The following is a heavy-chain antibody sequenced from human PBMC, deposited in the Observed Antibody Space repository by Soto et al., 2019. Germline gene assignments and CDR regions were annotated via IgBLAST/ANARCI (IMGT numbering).Heavy chain of an antibody. CDR3: ARALPVAKGGFDP. CDR1: GFTVSNTY. D-gene: IGHD2-2*01. V-gene: IGHV3-53*02. CDR2: IYTAGGT. J-gene: IGHJ5*02. Sequence: EVQLVETRGGLIQPGGSLRLSCAASGFTVSNTYMTWVRQPPGKGLECVSVIYTAGGTNYADSVKGRFIISRDNSKNTLYLQMNSLRAEDTAVYYCARALPVAKGGFDPWGQGTLVTVSS.